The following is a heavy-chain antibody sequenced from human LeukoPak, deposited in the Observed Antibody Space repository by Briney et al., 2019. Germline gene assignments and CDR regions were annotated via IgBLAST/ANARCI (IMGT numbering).Heavy chain of an antibody. CDR1: GFTFRNHW. D-gene: IGHD6-6*01. Sequence: PGGSLRLSCAASGFTFRNHWMHWVRQTPGKGLVLVSRISSDGSSTTYADSVKGRFTMSRDNAKNTLYLQMNNLRAEDTAMYYCARDQRVTGRPDIDYWGQGTLVIVSS. CDR2: ISSDGSST. V-gene: IGHV3-74*03. J-gene: IGHJ4*02. CDR3: ARDQRVTGRPDIDY.